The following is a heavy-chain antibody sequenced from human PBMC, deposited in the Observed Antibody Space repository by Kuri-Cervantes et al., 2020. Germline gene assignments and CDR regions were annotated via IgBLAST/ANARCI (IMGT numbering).Heavy chain of an antibody. CDR2: ISGSSGTI. CDR1: GFSFSAYN. D-gene: IGHD2-8*01. V-gene: IGHV3-48*04. J-gene: IGHJ4*02. Sequence: GESLKTSCAASGFSFSAYNMNWVRQAPGKGLEWVSFISGSSGTIYYADSVKGRFTISRDNAQNSLYLQMNSLRAEDSAVYYCASRGCSNGVCQFDYWGQGTLVTVSS. CDR3: ASRGCSNGVCQFDY.